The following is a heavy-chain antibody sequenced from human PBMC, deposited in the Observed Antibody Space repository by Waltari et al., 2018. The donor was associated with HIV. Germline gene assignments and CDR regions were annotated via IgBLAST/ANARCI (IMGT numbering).Heavy chain of an antibody. Sequence: QVLLVQSGAEVQNPAASVKHSCKASGYPFTSSDINWVRQATGQGLEWMGWMKPNSGKTGYAQKFQGRVTMTRNTSISTAYMELSSLRSDDTAVYYCARGGYTYGDDYWGQGTLVTVSS. D-gene: IGHD5-18*01. CDR2: MKPNSGKT. V-gene: IGHV1-8*01. CDR3: ARGGYTYGDDY. J-gene: IGHJ4*02. CDR1: GYPFTSSD.